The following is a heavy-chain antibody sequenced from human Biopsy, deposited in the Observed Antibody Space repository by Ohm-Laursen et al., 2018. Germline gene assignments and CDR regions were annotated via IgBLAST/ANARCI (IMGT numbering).Heavy chain of an antibody. V-gene: IGHV1-46*01. Sequence: ASVKVSCKASGYSFTKYYINWVRQAPGQGLEWMGIINPTGGTTSYAEKFQGRVTLTRDASTGTVYLELNSLIYEDTALYYCARDETGSSVFGPYYYGMDVWGQGTTVTVSS. J-gene: IGHJ6*02. CDR2: INPTGGTT. CDR1: GYSFTKYY. D-gene: IGHD3-9*01. CDR3: ARDETGSSVFGPYYYGMDV.